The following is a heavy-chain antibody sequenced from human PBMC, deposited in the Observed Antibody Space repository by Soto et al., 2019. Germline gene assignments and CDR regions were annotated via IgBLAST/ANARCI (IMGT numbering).Heavy chain of an antibody. CDR1: GYTFTGYY. Sequence: QVQLVQSGAEVKKPGASVKVSCTASGYTFTGYYMHWARQAPGQGLEWMGWINPNSGGTKYAQKFQGRVTMTRDTSISTAYMELSRLRSDDTAVYYCARVIADVWSGWFDPWGQGTLVTVSS. J-gene: IGHJ5*02. CDR3: ARVIADVWSGWFDP. D-gene: IGHD3-16*02. V-gene: IGHV1-2*02. CDR2: INPNSGGT.